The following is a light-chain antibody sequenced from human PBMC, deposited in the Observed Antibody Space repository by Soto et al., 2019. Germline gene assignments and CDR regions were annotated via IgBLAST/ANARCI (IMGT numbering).Light chain of an antibody. CDR3: QSYDVSLKGV. J-gene: IGLJ1*01. CDR2: VNS. V-gene: IGLV1-40*01. CDR1: SSNIGAGYD. Sequence: QSVLTQPPSVSGAPGQRITISCTGSSSNIGAGYDVHWYQQLPGTAPKLLIYVNSNRPSGVPDRFSGSKSGTSASLVITGLQAEDEADYYCQSYDVSLKGVFGTGTKLTVL.